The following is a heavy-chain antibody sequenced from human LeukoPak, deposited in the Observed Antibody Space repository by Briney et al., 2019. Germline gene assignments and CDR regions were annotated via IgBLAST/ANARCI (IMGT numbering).Heavy chain of an antibody. V-gene: IGHV3-23*01. D-gene: IGHD1-26*01. CDR2: ITSSGNTT. Sequence: GGSLSFSCLGSGFPFISVWLNWVRRAPGRGLGWVAGITSSGNTTYYADPVKGRFTISRDNSRNILYLQMNSLRAEDTAIYYCAKDFGGSDYDWYFDLWGRGTVVTVSS. CDR1: GFPFISVW. CDR3: AKDFGGSDYDWYFDL. J-gene: IGHJ2*01.